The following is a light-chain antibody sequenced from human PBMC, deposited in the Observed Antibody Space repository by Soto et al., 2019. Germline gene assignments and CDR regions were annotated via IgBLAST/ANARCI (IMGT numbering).Light chain of an antibody. CDR2: DAS. V-gene: IGKV1-5*01. J-gene: IGKJ1*01. Sequence: DNRMTQSASALSASVGDRVTITCRASQSITRWLAWYQQKPGKAPKLLIYDASSLESGVPSRFSGSGSGTEFTLTISSLEPDDFATYYCQQYDTYWSFGQGTKVDIK. CDR3: QQYDTYWS. CDR1: QSITRW.